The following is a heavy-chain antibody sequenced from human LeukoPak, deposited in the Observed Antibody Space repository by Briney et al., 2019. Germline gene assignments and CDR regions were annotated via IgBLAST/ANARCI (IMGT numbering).Heavy chain of an antibody. Sequence: SETLSLTCTVSGGFISSYYWSWIRQPPGKGLEWIGEINHSGSTNYNPSLKSRVTISVDTSKNQFSLKLSSVTAADPAVYYCARSPARGYSNPYYYYYYMDVWGKGTTVTVSS. V-gene: IGHV4-59*01. CDR3: ARSPARGYSNPYYYYYYMDV. CDR2: INHSGST. J-gene: IGHJ6*03. D-gene: IGHD4-11*01. CDR1: GGFISSYY.